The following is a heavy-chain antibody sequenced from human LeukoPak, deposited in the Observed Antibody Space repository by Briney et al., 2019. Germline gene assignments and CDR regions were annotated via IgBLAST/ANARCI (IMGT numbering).Heavy chain of an antibody. J-gene: IGHJ5*02. V-gene: IGHV4-59*01. CDR2: IYYSGST. Sequence: SETLSLTCTVSGGSISTYYWSWIRQSPGKGLEWIGYIYYSGSTNYNPSLKSRVTISVDTSKNQFSLKLSSVTAAGTALYYCARSGYTSSWLGNNWFDPWGQGTLVTVSS. CDR3: ARSGYTSSWLGNNWFDP. D-gene: IGHD2-2*01. CDR1: GGSISTYY.